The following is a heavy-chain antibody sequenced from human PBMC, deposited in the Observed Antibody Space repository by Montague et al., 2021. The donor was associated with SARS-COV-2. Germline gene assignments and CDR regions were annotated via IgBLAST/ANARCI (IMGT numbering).Heavy chain of an antibody. Sequence: SETLSLTCTVSGGSISSYYWNWIRQPPGKGLEWIGYIYSSGSTNYYPSLKSRVTISVDTSKNQFSLKLSSVTAADTAVYYCARAVGYGDPSDYWGQGTLVTVSS. J-gene: IGHJ4*02. V-gene: IGHV4-59*01. D-gene: IGHD4-17*01. CDR2: IYSSGST. CDR3: ARAVGYGDPSDY. CDR1: GGSISSYY.